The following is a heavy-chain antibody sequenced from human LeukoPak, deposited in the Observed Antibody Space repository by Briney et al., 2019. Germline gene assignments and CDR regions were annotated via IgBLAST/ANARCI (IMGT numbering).Heavy chain of an antibody. Sequence: SVKVSCKASGGTFSSYAISWVRQAPGQGLEWMGRIIPILGIANYAQKFQGRVTITADKSMSTAYVELSSLRSEDTAVYYCARDQHIVVVTAQIKNWFDPWGQGTLVTVSS. CDR2: IIPILGIA. J-gene: IGHJ5*02. CDR3: ARDQHIVVVTAQIKNWFDP. D-gene: IGHD2-21*02. V-gene: IGHV1-69*04. CDR1: GGTFSSYA.